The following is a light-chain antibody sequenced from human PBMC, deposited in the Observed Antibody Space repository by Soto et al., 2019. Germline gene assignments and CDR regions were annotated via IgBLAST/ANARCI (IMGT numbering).Light chain of an antibody. CDR2: GAS. CDR3: QQYGSSPQT. V-gene: IGKV3-20*01. Sequence: EIVLTQSPGTLSLSPGERATLSCRASQSVSSSYLAWYQQKPGQAPRLLIYGASSRATGIPDRFSGSGSVTDLSLTISRLEPEDFAVYYCQQYGSSPQTFGQGNKVEMK. J-gene: IGKJ1*01. CDR1: QSVSSSY.